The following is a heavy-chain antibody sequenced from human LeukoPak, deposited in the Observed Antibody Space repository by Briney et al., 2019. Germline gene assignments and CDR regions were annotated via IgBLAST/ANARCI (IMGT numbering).Heavy chain of an antibody. Sequence: GASVKVSCEASGYTFTSYDINWVRQATGQGLEWMGWMNPNSGNTGYAQKFQGRVTMTRNTSISTAYMELSSLRSEDTAVYYCARVGIIAARRGNWFDPWGQGTLVTVSS. CDR3: ARVGIIAARRGNWFDP. CDR2: MNPNSGNT. V-gene: IGHV1-8*01. J-gene: IGHJ5*02. CDR1: GYTFTSYD. D-gene: IGHD6-6*01.